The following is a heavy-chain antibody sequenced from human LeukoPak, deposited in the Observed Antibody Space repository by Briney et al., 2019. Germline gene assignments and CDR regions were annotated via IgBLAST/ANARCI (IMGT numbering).Heavy chain of an antibody. CDR2: ISSSSNYI. Sequence: PGGSLRLSCAASGLTFSSYSMNWVRQAPGKGLEWVSSISSSSNYIYYADSVKGRFTISRDNAKNSLYLQMNSLRAEDTAVYYCARVPRAMVRGVIITEFYFDYWGQGTLVTVSS. CDR1: GLTFSSYS. J-gene: IGHJ4*02. CDR3: ARVPRAMVRGVIITEFYFDY. D-gene: IGHD3-10*01. V-gene: IGHV3-21*01.